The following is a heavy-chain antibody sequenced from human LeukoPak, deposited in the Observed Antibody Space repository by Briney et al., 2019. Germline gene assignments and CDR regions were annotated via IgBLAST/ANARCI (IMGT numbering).Heavy chain of an antibody. J-gene: IGHJ3*02. CDR1: GFTFNNYG. V-gene: IGHV3-30*02. CDR2: IRYDGSNK. D-gene: IGHD3-9*01. CDR3: ARDWYDNSDAFDI. Sequence: GGSLRLSCAASGFTFNNYGVYWVRQTPGKGLEWVAFIRYDGSNKYYADSVKGRFTISRDNSKNTLYLQMSSLRAEDTAVYYCARDWYDNSDAFDIWGQGTMVTVSS.